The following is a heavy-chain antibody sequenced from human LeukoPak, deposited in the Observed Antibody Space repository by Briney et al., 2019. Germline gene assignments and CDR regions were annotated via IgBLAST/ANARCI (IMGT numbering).Heavy chain of an antibody. Sequence: GGSLRLSCAASGFTFSSYWMHWVRQAPGKGLVWVSRINSDGSSTNYADSVKGRFTVSRDNTENKVYLQMNSLRAEDTAVYYCARGDGYNLLDYWGRGTLVTVSS. D-gene: IGHD5-24*01. CDR1: GFTFSSYW. CDR2: INSDGSST. CDR3: ARGDGYNLLDY. J-gene: IGHJ4*02. V-gene: IGHV3-74*01.